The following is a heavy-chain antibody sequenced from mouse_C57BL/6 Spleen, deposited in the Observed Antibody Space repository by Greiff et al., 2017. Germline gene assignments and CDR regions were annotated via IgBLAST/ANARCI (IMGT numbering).Heavy chain of an antibody. CDR2: LDPSDSYT. Sequence: VQLQQPGAELVKPGASVKLSCKASGYTFTSYWMQWVKQRPGQGLEWIGELDPSDSYTNYNQQFKGKATLTVATSSSTAYMQLISLTSEDSAVYYCARVDYYGSSSYAMDYWGQGTSVTVSS. J-gene: IGHJ4*01. CDR1: GYTFTSYW. V-gene: IGHV1-50*01. D-gene: IGHD1-1*01. CDR3: ARVDYYGSSSYAMDY.